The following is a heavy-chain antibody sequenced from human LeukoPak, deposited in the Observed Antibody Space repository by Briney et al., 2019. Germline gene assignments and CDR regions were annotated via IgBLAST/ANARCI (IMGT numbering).Heavy chain of an antibody. D-gene: IGHD6-13*01. V-gene: IGHV1-8*01. CDR2: TNPNSGNT. Sequence: GASVKVSCKASGYTFTSYDINWVRQATGQGLEWMGWTNPNSGNTGYAQKFQGRVTMTRNTSISTAYMELSSLRSEDTAVYYCARVGWQQLSTYMDVWGKGTTVTVSS. CDR1: GYTFTSYD. CDR3: ARVGWQQLSTYMDV. J-gene: IGHJ6*03.